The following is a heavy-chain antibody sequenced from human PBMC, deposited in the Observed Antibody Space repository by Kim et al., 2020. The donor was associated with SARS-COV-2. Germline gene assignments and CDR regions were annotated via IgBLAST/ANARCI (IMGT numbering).Heavy chain of an antibody. D-gene: IGHD6-6*01. Sequence: SVKGRFNISRNNSKTTLYLQMNSLRAEDTAVYYCAKRVSIAAFTGYGMDVWGQGTTVTVSS. J-gene: IGHJ6*02. CDR3: AKRVSIAAFTGYGMDV. V-gene: IGHV3-23*01.